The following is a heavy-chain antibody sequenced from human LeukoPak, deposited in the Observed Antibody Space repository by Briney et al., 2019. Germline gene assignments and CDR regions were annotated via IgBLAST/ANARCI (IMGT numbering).Heavy chain of an antibody. CDR3: ARDRPNYYGSDGHYYRRDGDY. J-gene: IGHJ4*02. Sequence: PGGSLRLSXAASGFTFSIYAMSWVCQAPGKGLQSVSSITSRGESTWYVDSVKGRFTITRDNSENTLYLQMHSLRAEDTAVYYCARDRPNYYGSDGHYYRRDGDYWGRGTLVSVSS. D-gene: IGHD3-22*01. CDR2: ITSRGEST. V-gene: IGHV3-23*01. CDR1: GFTFSIYA.